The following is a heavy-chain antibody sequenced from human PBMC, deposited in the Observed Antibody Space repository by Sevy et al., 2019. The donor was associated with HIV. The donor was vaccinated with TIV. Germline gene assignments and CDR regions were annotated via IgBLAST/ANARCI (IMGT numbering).Heavy chain of an antibody. V-gene: IGHV3-21*01. D-gene: IGHD3-16*01. CDR2: ISSTSSNI. J-gene: IGHJ4*02. CDR3: ARDPLIITFGGVPYGDYVGHYFDY. CDR1: GFTFCSYS. Sequence: GGSLRLSCAASGFTFCSYSMNWVRQAPGKGLEWVSSISSTSSNIYYADSVKGRFTISRDNAKNSLYLQMNSLRAEDTAVYYCARDPLIITFGGVPYGDYVGHYFDYWGQGTLVTVSS.